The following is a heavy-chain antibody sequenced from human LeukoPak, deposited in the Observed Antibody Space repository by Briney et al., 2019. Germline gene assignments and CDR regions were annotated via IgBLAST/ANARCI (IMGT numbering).Heavy chain of an antibody. Sequence: ASVTVSSTASGYYFISYGISWVRQAPGQGLEWMGWSSAYNGNTHYAQKVQGRVTMTTDTSTSTAYMELKSLRSDDTAVYYCARDLGLFPILEWLHHDAFDIWGQGTMVIVSS. D-gene: IGHD3-3*01. V-gene: IGHV1-18*01. CDR1: GYYFISYG. CDR2: SSAYNGNT. J-gene: IGHJ3*02. CDR3: ARDLGLFPILEWLHHDAFDI.